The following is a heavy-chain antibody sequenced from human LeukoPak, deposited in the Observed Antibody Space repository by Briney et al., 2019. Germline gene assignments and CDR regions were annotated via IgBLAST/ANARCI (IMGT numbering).Heavy chain of an antibody. CDR1: GYTFTSYA. Sequence: ASVKVSCKASGYTFTSYAINWVRQAPGQGLEWMGWISAYDGSTISAQDLQGRVTMTTDTYTTTAYMELTRLRSDDTAVYYCARDPLSSTWSPYYFTLDAWGQGTTVIVSS. J-gene: IGHJ6*02. CDR3: ARDPLSSTWSPYYFTLDA. D-gene: IGHD6-13*01. CDR2: ISAYDGST. V-gene: IGHV1-18*01.